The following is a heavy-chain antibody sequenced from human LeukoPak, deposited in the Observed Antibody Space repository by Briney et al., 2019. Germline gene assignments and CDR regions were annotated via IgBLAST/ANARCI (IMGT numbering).Heavy chain of an antibody. CDR2: ISGSVGST. Sequence: PGGSLRLSCAASGFTFSSYAMSWVRQTPGKGLEWGSAISGSVGSTYYADSVKGRFTISRDNSKNTLFLRMNSLRAEDTAPYYCAKSVAIYFYYGLDVWGQGTTVAVSS. CDR3: AKSVAIYFYYGLDV. D-gene: IGHD3-3*01. J-gene: IGHJ6*02. V-gene: IGHV3-23*01. CDR1: GFTFSSYA.